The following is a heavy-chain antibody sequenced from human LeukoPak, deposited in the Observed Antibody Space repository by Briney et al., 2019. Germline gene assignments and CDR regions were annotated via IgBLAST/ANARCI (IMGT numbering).Heavy chain of an antibody. CDR2: ISSSSSYI. V-gene: IGHV3-21*01. Sequence: NPGGSLRLSCAASGFTFSSYSMNWVRQAPGRGLEWVSSISSSSSYIYYADSVKGRFTISRDNAKNSLYLQMNSLRAEDTAVYYCARDRLMITFGGVIPSRTFDYWGQGTLVTVSS. CDR3: ARDRLMITFGGVIPSRTFDY. CDR1: GFTFSSYS. J-gene: IGHJ4*02. D-gene: IGHD3-16*02.